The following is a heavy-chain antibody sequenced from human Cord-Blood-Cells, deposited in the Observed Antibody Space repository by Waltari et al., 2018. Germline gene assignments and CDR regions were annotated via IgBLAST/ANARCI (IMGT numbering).Heavy chain of an antibody. CDR2: ISYDGSNK. D-gene: IGHD6-6*01. V-gene: IGHV3-30*18. CDR3: AKDEYSSSKDRPYWYFDL. Sequence: QVRLVEHGGGVVQPGRSLRLSCAASGFTFSSYGMHWVRPAPGKGLEWVAVISYDGSNKYYADSVKGRFTISRDNSKNTLYLQMNSLRAEDTAVYYCAKDEYSSSKDRPYWYFDLWGRGTLVTVSS. CDR1: GFTFSSYG. J-gene: IGHJ2*01.